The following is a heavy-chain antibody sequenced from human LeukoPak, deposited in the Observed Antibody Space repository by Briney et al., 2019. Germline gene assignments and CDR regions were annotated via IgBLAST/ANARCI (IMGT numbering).Heavy chain of an antibody. CDR3: ARGSIAAAGDLDY. J-gene: IGHJ4*02. Sequence: SETLSLTCTVSGGSISSYYWSWIRQPPGKGLEWIGYIYYSGSTNYNPSLKSRVTISVDTSKNQFSLKLSSVTAADTAVYYCARGSIAAAGDLDYWGQGTLVTVSS. V-gene: IGHV4-59*01. CDR1: GGSISSYY. D-gene: IGHD6-13*01. CDR2: IYYSGST.